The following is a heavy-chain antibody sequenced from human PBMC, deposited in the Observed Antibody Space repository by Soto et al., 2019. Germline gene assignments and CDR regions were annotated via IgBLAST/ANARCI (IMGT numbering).Heavy chain of an antibody. CDR1: GGSISTYY. CDR3: ARDFGYCSTTSCGHYYYMDV. D-gene: IGHD2-2*01. Sequence: QVQLQESGPGLVKPSETLSLTCTVSGGSISTYYWSWIRQPPGKEVEWIGYIYHSGNTNYNPSPKSRVTISIDTSKNQFSLRLSSVTAADTAVYYCARDFGYCSTTSCGHYYYMDVWGKGTTVTVSS. V-gene: IGHV4-59*01. J-gene: IGHJ6*03. CDR2: IYHSGNT.